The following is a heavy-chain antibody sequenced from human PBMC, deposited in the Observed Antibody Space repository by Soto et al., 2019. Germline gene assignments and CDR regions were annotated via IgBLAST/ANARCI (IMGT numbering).Heavy chain of an antibody. J-gene: IGHJ4*02. CDR1: RFTFSRYC. Sequence: GGSLRLWCAASRFTFSRYCMRWVRHSPGTGLEWVSAISGSCGITDYADSVRGQFTISRDNNKITMYLQMNSLRAEDTAVYYCAKDLEDSYGHSGVFDYWGQGTLVTVSS. CDR2: ISGSCGIT. V-gene: IGHV3-23*01. D-gene: IGHD5-18*01. CDR3: AKDLEDSYGHSGVFDY.